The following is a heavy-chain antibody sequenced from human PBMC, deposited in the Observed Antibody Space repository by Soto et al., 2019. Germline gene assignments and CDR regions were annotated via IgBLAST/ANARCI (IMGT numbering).Heavy chain of an antibody. D-gene: IGHD4-17*01. CDR2: ISYDGSNK. V-gene: IGHV3-30*18. J-gene: IGHJ4*02. CDR3: AKDRRSGTVTTPFAY. CDR1: GFTFSSYG. Sequence: QVQLVESGGGVVQPGRSLRLSCAASGFTFSSYGMHWVRQAPGKGLEWVAVISYDGSNKYYADSVKGRFTISRDNSKNTLYLQMNSLRAEDTAVYYCAKDRRSGTVTTPFAYWGQGTLVTVSS.